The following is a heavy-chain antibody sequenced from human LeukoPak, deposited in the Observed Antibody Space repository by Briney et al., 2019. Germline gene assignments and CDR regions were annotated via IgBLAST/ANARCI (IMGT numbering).Heavy chain of an antibody. V-gene: IGHV3-30*18. J-gene: IGHJ3*02. Sequence: GRSLRLSCAASGFTFSSYGMHWVRQAPGKGLEWVAVISYDGSNKYYADSVKGRFTISRDNSKNTLYLQMNSLRAEDTAVYYCANGGGSYLTRHDAFDIWGQGTMVTVSS. CDR1: GFTFSSYG. CDR3: ANGGGSYLTRHDAFDI. D-gene: IGHD1-26*01. CDR2: ISYDGSNK.